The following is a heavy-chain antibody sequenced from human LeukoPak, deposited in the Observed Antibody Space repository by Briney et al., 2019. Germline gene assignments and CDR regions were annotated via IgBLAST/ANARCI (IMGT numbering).Heavy chain of an antibody. J-gene: IGHJ5*02. CDR1: GGSFSGYY. Sequence: PSETLPLTCAAYGGSFSGYYWNWVRQSPGMGLEWVGEINYSGSTNYNPSLKSRVTISVDTPKNQFSLRLTSVTAADTAVYYCARGRVQYYFGSGSQGWFDPWGQGTLVTVSS. CDR2: INYSGST. D-gene: IGHD3-10*01. CDR3: ARGRVQYYFGSGSQGWFDP. V-gene: IGHV4-34*01.